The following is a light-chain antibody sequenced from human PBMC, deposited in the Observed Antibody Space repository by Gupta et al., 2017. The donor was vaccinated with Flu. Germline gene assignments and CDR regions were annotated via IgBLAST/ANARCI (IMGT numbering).Light chain of an antibody. CDR1: QSVSSD. Sequence: EIVLTQSPASLSLSPGERVTLSCRASQSVSSDLAWYQQKPGQAPRLLIYDAYKSATGIPARFSGSWSGTDSTLTISSLESEDFAFYFCQQRSDWPLLTFGGGTKVEIK. V-gene: IGKV3-11*01. J-gene: IGKJ4*02. CDR3: QQRSDWPLLT. CDR2: DAY.